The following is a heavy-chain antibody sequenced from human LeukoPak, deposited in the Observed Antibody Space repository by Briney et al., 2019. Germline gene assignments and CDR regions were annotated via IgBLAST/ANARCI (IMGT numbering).Heavy chain of an antibody. CDR3: ALYLRVRGDY. CDR1: GFTFSNHA. D-gene: IGHD3-10*01. Sequence: PGGSLRLSCAASGFTFSNHAMMWVRQAPGRGLEWVSAISGGGVSTYYTDSVKGRFTISRDNSKNTLYLQMNSLRAEDTAVNYCALYLRVRGDYWGQGTLVSVSS. V-gene: IGHV3-23*01. CDR2: ISGGGVST. J-gene: IGHJ4*02.